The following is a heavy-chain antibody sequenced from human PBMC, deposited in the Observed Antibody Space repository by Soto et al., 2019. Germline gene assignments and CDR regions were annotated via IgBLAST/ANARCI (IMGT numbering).Heavy chain of an antibody. CDR1: NASISNPIYY. V-gene: IGHV4-39*01. D-gene: IGHD3-10*01. CDR3: GGRSSLASVELFIGEISNIHWFDP. CDR2: FYHTGST. J-gene: IGHJ5*02. Sequence: SETLSLTCTVSNASISNPIYYWGWIRQPPGKGLEWIGSFYHTGSTYYNPSLQGRVTISLDTSKNQFSLKLSSVTAADTAVYFCGGRSSLASVELFIGEISNIHWFDPWSQGPLVTVSS.